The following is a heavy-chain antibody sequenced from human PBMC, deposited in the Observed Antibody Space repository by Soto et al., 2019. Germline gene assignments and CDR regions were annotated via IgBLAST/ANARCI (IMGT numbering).Heavy chain of an antibody. J-gene: IGHJ4*02. D-gene: IGHD1-26*01. CDR1: GGSVNSPSYY. CDR3: ARIVGTPIDY. CDR2: VFHTGGT. Sequence: PSETLSLTCTVSGGSVNSPSYYWSWIRQPPGKELEWIGYVFHTGGTVYNPSLKSRVTISIDTSQNQFALRLRSVTAADTAIYYCARIVGTPIDYWGQGTLVTAPQ. V-gene: IGHV4-61*01.